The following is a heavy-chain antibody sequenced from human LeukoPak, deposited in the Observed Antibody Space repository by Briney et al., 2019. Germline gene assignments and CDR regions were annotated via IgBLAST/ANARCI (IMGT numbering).Heavy chain of an antibody. CDR3: AKWGDYDVLTGYYVSDY. V-gene: IGHV3-23*01. Sequence: GASLRLSCAASGFTFSNYAMSWVRQAPGKGLEWVSATGGGSGIYYADSMKSRFTISRDNSKNTLYLQINSLRAEDTAVYYRAKWGDYDVLTGYYVSDYWGQGTLVTVSS. CDR2: TGGGSGI. D-gene: IGHD3-9*01. J-gene: IGHJ4*02. CDR1: GFTFSNYA.